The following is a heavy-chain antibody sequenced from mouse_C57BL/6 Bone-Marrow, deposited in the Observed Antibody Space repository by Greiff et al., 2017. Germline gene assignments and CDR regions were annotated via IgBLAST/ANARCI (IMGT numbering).Heavy chain of an antibody. Sequence: VQLQQPGAELVKPGASVKLSCKASGFTFTDYYMHWVKQSHGKSLEWIGLVYPYNGGTSYNQKFKGKATLTVDTSSSTAYMELNSLTSEDSAVYDCARWLAYYAMDYGGQGTSVTVSS. CDR2: VYPYNGGT. J-gene: IGHJ4*01. CDR3: ARWLAYYAMDY. CDR1: GFTFTDYY. V-gene: IGHV1-36*01. D-gene: IGHD2-2*01.